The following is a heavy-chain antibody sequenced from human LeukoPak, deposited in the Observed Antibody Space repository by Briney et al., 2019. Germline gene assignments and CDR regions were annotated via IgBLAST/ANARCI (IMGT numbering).Heavy chain of an antibody. J-gene: IGHJ6*03. Sequence: ASVKVSCKASNYTFIRYGVTWVRQAPGQGLEWLAWISPYNGNTKYAQKFQGRVTMTTDTSTSTAYMELRSLTSDDTAVYYCARVGQQLLVYMDVWGKGTTVTVSS. CDR2: ISPYNGNT. D-gene: IGHD6-13*01. CDR1: NYTFIRYG. V-gene: IGHV1-18*01. CDR3: ARVGQQLLVYMDV.